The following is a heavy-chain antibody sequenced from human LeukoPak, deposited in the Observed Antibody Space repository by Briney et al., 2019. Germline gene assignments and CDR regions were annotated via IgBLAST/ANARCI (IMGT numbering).Heavy chain of an antibody. D-gene: IGHD3-10*01. V-gene: IGHV4-59*01. CDR3: ARGSWGFGELYYGMDV. CDR1: GGSISSYY. Sequence: PSETLSLTCTVSGGSISSYYWSWIRQPPGKGLEWMGYIYYSGSTNYNPSLKSRATISVDTSKNQFSLKLSSVTAADTAVYYCARGSWGFGELYYGMDVWGQGTTVTVSS. J-gene: IGHJ6*02. CDR2: IYYSGST.